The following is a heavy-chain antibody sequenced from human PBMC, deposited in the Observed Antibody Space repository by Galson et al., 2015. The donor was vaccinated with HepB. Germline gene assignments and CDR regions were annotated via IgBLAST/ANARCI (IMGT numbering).Heavy chain of an antibody. Sequence: SLRLSCAASGFTFSSYEMNWVRQAPGKGLEWVSGISWNSGSIGYADSVKGRFTISRDNAKNSLYLQMNSLRAEDTALYYCAKDIGFNWNDEAFDIWGQGTMVTVSS. J-gene: IGHJ3*02. CDR2: ISWNSGSI. D-gene: IGHD1-20*01. CDR1: GFTFSSYE. CDR3: AKDIGFNWNDEAFDI. V-gene: IGHV3-9*01.